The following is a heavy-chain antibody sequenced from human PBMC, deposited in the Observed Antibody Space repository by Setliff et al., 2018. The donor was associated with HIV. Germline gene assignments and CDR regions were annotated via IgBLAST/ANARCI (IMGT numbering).Heavy chain of an antibody. D-gene: IGHD5-12*01. J-gene: IGHJ4*02. CDR1: GGSFSSFA. CDR3: ARGRWLQSFDY. CDR2: IIPMFGTT. Sequence: SVKVSCKASGGSFSSFAISWVRQAPGHGLEWMGGIIPMFGTTNYAQKLQGRVTLSADESTSTAYMQLSSLTSEDTAVYYCARGRWLQSFDYWARERWSPSPQ. V-gene: IGHV1-69*13.